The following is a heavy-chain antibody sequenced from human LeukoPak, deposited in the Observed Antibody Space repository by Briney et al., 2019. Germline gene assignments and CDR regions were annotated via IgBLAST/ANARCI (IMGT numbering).Heavy chain of an antibody. J-gene: IGHJ4*02. V-gene: IGHV4-39*01. Sequence: PSETLSLTCTVSGGSISSSSYYWGWIRQPPWKGLEWIGSIYYSGSTYYNPSLKSRVTISVDTSKNQFSLKLSSVTAADTAVYYCARRSFRSGCYVHWGQGTLVTVSS. CDR2: IYYSGST. D-gene: IGHD6-19*01. CDR1: GGSISSSSYY. CDR3: ARRSFRSGCYVH.